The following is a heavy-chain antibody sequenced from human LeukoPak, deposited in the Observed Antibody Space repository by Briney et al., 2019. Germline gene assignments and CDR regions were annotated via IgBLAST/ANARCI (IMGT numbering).Heavy chain of an antibody. V-gene: IGHV3-66*01. Sequence: GGSLRLSCAASGFSVSRNYMSWARLAPGKGLEWVSIISSGGSTHYADSVKGRFAISRDNSKNTVHLQMNSLRAEDTAVYYCATRGLSGYYYGMDVWGQGTTVTVSS. J-gene: IGHJ6*02. CDR3: ATRGLSGYYYGMDV. CDR2: ISSGGST. CDR1: GFSVSRNY. D-gene: IGHD3/OR15-3a*01.